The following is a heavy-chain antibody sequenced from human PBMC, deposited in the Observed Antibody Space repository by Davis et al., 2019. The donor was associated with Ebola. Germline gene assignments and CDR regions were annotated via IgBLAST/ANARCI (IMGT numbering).Heavy chain of an antibody. CDR3: ARVSMATISY. CDR2: INPDGGRT. D-gene: IGHD5-24*01. J-gene: IGHJ4*02. V-gene: IGHV3-74*01. CDR1: GFTFSSYW. Sequence: GESLKISCVASGFTFSSYWMHWVRQAPGKGPVWVSRINPDGGRTGYADSVKGRFTISRDNAKNTVYLEMNSLKAEDTAVYYCARVSMATISYWGQGTLVTVSS.